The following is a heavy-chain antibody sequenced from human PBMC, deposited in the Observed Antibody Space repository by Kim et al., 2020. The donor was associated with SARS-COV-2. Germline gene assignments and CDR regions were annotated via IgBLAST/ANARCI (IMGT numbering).Heavy chain of an antibody. V-gene: IGHV1-69*13. CDR2: IIPIFGTA. Sequence: SVKVSCKASGGTFSSYAISWVRQAPGQGLEWMGGIIPIFGTANYAQKFQGRVTITADESTSTAYMELSSLRSEDTAVYYCASQGWVSGYCSSTSCVGAFDIWGQGTMVTVSS. CDR1: GGTFSSYA. D-gene: IGHD2-2*01. J-gene: IGHJ3*02. CDR3: ASQGWVSGYCSSTSCVGAFDI.